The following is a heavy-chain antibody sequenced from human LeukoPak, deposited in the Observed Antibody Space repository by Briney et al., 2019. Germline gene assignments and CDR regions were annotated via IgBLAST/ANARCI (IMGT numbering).Heavy chain of an antibody. V-gene: IGHV1-8*03. CDR2: MNTNSGNT. D-gene: IGHD3-10*01. J-gene: IGHJ6*03. Sequence: ASVKVSCKASGYTFTNYDINWVRQATGQGREWMGWMNTNSGNTGYGQKFQGRVTITRNTSISTAYMELSSLRSEDTAVYYCARGGWFGEFPYYMDVWGKGTTVTVSS. CDR1: GYTFTNYD. CDR3: ARGGWFGEFPYYMDV.